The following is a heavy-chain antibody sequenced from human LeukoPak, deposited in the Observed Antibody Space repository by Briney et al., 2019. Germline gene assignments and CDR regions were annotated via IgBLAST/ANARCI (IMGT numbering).Heavy chain of an antibody. J-gene: IGHJ4*02. CDR1: GFTFSSYA. CDR3: AKDFSIAAAGDTTFDY. CDR2: ISGSGGST. Sequence: PGGSLRLSCAASGFTFSSYAMSWVRQAPGKGLEWVSAISGSGGSTYYADSVKGRFTISRDNSKNTLYLQMNSLRAEDTAVYYCAKDFSIAAAGDTTFDYWGQGTLVTVSS. D-gene: IGHD6-13*01. V-gene: IGHV3-23*01.